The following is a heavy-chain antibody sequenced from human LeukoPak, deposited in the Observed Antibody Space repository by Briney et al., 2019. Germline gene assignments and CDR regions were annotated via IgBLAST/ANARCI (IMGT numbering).Heavy chain of an antibody. J-gene: IGHJ3*02. CDR2: ISSSSSYI. Sequence: GGSLRLSCAASGFTSSSDNMNWVREAPGKGLEWVSSISSSSSYIYYADSVKRRFTISTDNAKNSLYLQMSSLRAEATAVYYCARDIVVVPAATHERAFDIGGEGTMVTVSS. D-gene: IGHD2-2*01. V-gene: IGHV3-21*01. CDR1: GFTSSSDN. CDR3: ARDIVVVPAATHERAFDI.